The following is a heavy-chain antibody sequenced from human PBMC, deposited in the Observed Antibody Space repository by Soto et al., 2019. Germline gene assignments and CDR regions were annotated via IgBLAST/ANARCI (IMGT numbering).Heavy chain of an antibody. CDR2: MNPNSGNT. Sequence: ASVKVSCKASGYTFTSYDINWVRQATGQGLEWMGWMNPNSGNTGYAQKFQGRVTMTRNTSISTAYMELSSLRSEDTAVYYCARPRSKGIWFGGLDFELWGRGTLVTVSS. CDR3: ARPRSKGIWFGGLDFEL. J-gene: IGHJ2*01. D-gene: IGHD3-10*01. V-gene: IGHV1-8*01. CDR1: GYTFTSYD.